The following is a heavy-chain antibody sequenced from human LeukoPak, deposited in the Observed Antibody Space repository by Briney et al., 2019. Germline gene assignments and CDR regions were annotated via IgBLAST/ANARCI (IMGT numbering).Heavy chain of an antibody. CDR3: ARVYSSGGSDC. Sequence: GGSLRLSCAASGFTFRSYWMHWVRQAPGKGLVWVSRIDSGGSSTTYADSVKGRFTISRGNTKNTLYLQMNSLRAEDTAVYYCARVYSSGGSDCWGQGTLVTVSS. CDR2: IDSGGSST. D-gene: IGHD6-19*01. V-gene: IGHV3-74*01. CDR1: GFTFRSYW. J-gene: IGHJ4*02.